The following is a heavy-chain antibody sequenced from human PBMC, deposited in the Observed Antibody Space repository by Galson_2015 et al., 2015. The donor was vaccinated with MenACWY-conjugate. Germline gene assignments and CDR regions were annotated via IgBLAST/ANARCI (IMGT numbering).Heavy chain of an antibody. V-gene: IGHV3-74*01. CDR2: VHRDGSRT. J-gene: IGHJ4*02. CDR3: AKDSGGVVAGVPGDYCDR. Sequence: SLRLSCAASGFTFRNYWMHWVRHVPGTGLVWVSRVHRDGSRTTYADSVTGRFTLSRANAKNILYLQMSSLRVEDTALYYCAKDSGGVVAGVPGDYCDRWGQGTLVTVSS. CDR1: GFTFRNYW. D-gene: IGHD1-26*01.